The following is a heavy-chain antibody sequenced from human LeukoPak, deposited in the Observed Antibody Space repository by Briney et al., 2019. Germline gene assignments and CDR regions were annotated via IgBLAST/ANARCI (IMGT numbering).Heavy chain of an antibody. J-gene: IGHJ4*02. CDR2: ISAYNGNT. CDR1: GYTFTSYG. V-gene: IGHV1-18*01. CDR3: ASIHLT. Sequence: GASVKVSCKASGYTFTSYGISWVRQAPGQGLEWMGGISAYNGNTNYAQKFQGRVTMTRNTSISTAYMELSSLRSEDTAVYYCASIHLTWGQGTLVTVSS. D-gene: IGHD5-18*01.